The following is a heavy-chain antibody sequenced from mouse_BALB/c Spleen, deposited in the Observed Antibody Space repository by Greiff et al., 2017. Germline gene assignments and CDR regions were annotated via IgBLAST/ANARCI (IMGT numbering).Heavy chain of an antibody. CDR1: GFNIKDTY. CDR2: IDPANGNT. V-gene: IGHV14-3*02. J-gene: IGHJ4*01. D-gene: IGHD2-1*01. Sequence: VQLQQSGAELVKPGASVKLSCTASGFNIKDTYMHWVKQRPEQGLEWIGRIDPANGNTKYDPKFQGMATITADTSSNTAYLQLSSLTSEDTAVYYCARCVYYGNLADYWGQGTSVTVSS. CDR3: ARCVYYGNLADY.